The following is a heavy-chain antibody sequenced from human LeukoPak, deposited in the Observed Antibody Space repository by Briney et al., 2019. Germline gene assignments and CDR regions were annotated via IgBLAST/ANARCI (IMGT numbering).Heavy chain of an antibody. J-gene: IGHJ4*02. V-gene: IGHV3-23*01. Sequence: GGSLRLSCAASGFTVSSNYMSWVRQAPGKGLEWVSAISGSGGSTYYADSVKGRFTISRDNSKNTLYLQMNSLRAEDTAVYYCAKDGAVTTETRYYFDYWGQGTLVTVSS. CDR3: AKDGAVTTETRYYFDY. CDR1: GFTVSSNY. D-gene: IGHD4-17*01. CDR2: ISGSGGST.